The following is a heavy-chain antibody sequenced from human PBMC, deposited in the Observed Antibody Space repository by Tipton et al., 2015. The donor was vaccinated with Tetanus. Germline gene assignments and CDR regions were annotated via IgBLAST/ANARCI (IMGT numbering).Heavy chain of an antibody. CDR1: GFTFDDYA. Sequence: SLRLSCAASGFTFDDYAMHWVRQAPGKGLEWVSGISWNSGSIGYADSVKGRFTISRDNAKNSLYLQMYSLRAEDTALYYCAKVGSYGDYLYWYFDLWGRGTLVTVSS. CDR2: ISWNSGSI. D-gene: IGHD4-17*01. J-gene: IGHJ2*01. CDR3: AKVGSYGDYLYWYFDL. V-gene: IGHV3-9*01.